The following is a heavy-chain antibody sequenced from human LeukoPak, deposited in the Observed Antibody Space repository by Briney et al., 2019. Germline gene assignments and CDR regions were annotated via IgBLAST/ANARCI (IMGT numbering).Heavy chain of an antibody. CDR1: GGSFSGYY. CDR3: AMGDYYYYGMDV. J-gene: IGHJ6*02. V-gene: IGHV4-34*01. CDR2: INHSGST. Sequence: SETLSLTCAVYGGSFSGYYWSWIRQPPGKGLEWIGEINHSGSTNYNPSLKSRVTISVDTSKNQLSLKLSSVTAADTAVYYCAMGDYYYYGMDVWGQGTTVTVSS. D-gene: IGHD1-26*01.